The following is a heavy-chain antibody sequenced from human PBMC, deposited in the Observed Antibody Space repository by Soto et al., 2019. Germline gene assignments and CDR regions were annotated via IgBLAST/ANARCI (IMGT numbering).Heavy chain of an antibody. CDR3: ARIDCTGNNCKPYYHYGMDV. CDR1: GFTFDTYG. J-gene: IGHJ6*02. D-gene: IGHD2-8*02. CDR2: IWYDGSIK. Sequence: QEQLVESGGGVVQPGRSLRLSCAASGFTFDTYGMHWVRQIPGNGLQWVAIIWYDGSIKYYADSVKGRFTISRDNSKNMIDLEMNSLRDEDTAVDYCARIDCTGNNCKPYYHYGMDVWGQGTTVTVSS. V-gene: IGHV3-33*01.